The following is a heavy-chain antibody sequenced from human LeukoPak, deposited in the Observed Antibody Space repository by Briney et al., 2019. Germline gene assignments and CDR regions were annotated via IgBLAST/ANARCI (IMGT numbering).Heavy chain of an antibody. CDR2: ISSSGSTI. Sequence: QPGGSLRLSCAASGFTFSSYEMNWVRQAPGKGLEWVSYISSSGSTIYYADSVKGRFTISRDNAKNSLYLQMNSLRAEDTAAYYCARVRRGPPSTYAFDIWGQGTMVTVSS. CDR1: GFTFSSYE. V-gene: IGHV3-48*03. J-gene: IGHJ3*02. D-gene: IGHD3-16*01. CDR3: ARVRRGPPSTYAFDI.